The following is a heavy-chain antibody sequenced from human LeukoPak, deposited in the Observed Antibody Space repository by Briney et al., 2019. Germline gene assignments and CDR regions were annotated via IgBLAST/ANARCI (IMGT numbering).Heavy chain of an antibody. V-gene: IGHV1-18*01. J-gene: IGHJ4*02. CDR1: GYTFTSYG. D-gene: IGHD1-26*01. CDR3: ARDLHFGWELFSPFPGLFDY. Sequence: ASVKVSCEASGYTFTSYGISWVRQAPGQGLEWMGWISAYNGNTNYAQKLQGRVTMTTDTSTSTAYMELRSLRSDDTAVYYCARDLHFGWELFSPFPGLFDYWGQGTLVTVSS. CDR2: ISAYNGNT.